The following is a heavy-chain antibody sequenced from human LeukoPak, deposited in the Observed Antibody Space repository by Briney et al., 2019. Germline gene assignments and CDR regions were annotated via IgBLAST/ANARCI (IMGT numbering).Heavy chain of an antibody. CDR2: ITSDGYI. Sequence: GGSLRLSCAASGFAFSSSNLNWFRQAPGKGLEWVSSITSDGYIYYADSLKGRFSISRDNAKNSPYLQMISLSSEDTAVYYCARADYGDYGVDYWGQGTLVTVSS. V-gene: IGHV3-21*01. CDR3: ARADYGDYGVDY. D-gene: IGHD4-17*01. CDR1: GFAFSSSN. J-gene: IGHJ4*02.